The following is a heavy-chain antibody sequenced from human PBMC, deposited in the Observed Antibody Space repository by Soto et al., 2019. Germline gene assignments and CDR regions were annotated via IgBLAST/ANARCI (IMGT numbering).Heavy chain of an antibody. CDR1: DDSITSSNW. J-gene: IGHJ3*02. V-gene: IGHV4-4*02. CDR2: IYHTEST. Sequence: QVQLQESGPGLVKPSGTLSLTCVVSDDSITSSNWWTWVRQPPGKALEWIGEIYHTESTNYNPSLQSRVTISVDKSKNQFSLRMNSVTAADTAIYYCARVRSKGWYWAFDMWGQGTMVTVS. D-gene: IGHD6-19*01. CDR3: ARVRSKGWYWAFDM.